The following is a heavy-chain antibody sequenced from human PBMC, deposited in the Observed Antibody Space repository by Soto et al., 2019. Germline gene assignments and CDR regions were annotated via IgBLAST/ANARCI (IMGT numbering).Heavy chain of an antibody. J-gene: IGHJ4*02. CDR2: INHSGST. CDR3: ARGSGSGYDSLDY. Sequence: PSETLSLTCAVYGGSFSGYYWSWIRQPPGKWLEWIGEINHSGSTNYNPSLKSRVTISVDTSKNQFSLKLSSVTAADTAVYYCARGSGSGYDSLDYWGQGXLVTVYS. V-gene: IGHV4-34*01. D-gene: IGHD5-12*01. CDR1: GGSFSGYY.